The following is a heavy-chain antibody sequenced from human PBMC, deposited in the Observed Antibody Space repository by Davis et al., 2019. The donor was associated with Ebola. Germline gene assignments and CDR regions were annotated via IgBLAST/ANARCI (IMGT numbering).Heavy chain of an antibody. V-gene: IGHV3-48*02. J-gene: IGHJ6*02. Sequence: GESLKISCAASGFTFSSYSMNWVRQAPGKGLEWVSYISSSSNTIYYADSVKGRFTISRDNAKNSLYLQMNSLRDEDTAMYYCARLNYYAHVWGQGTTVTVSS. CDR1: GFTFSSYS. CDR2: ISSSSNTI. CDR3: ARLNYYAHV. D-gene: IGHD3-10*01.